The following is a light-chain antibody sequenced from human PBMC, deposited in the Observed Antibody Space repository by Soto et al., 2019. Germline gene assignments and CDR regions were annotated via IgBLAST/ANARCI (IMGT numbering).Light chain of an antibody. V-gene: IGKV1-39*01. Sequence: DIQMTQSPSSLSSSIGDRFTVSCRASQDISSSLNWYQHKSGKAPKLLIYAASGLHSGVPSRFSGSGSGTDFTLTISSLQPEDFATYYCQQSYVTPWTFGQGTKVDI. CDR2: AAS. J-gene: IGKJ1*01. CDR1: QDISSS. CDR3: QQSYVTPWT.